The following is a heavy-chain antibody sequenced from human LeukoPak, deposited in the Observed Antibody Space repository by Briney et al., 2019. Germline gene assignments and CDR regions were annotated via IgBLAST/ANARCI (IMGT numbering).Heavy chain of an antibody. V-gene: IGHV4-61*01. D-gene: IGHD4-17*01. J-gene: IGHJ5*02. CDR2: IYYSGST. CDR3: ARDKGDYGDYYWFDP. Sequence: PSETLSLTCTVSGGSISNGFYYWSWIRQAPGKGLEWIGYIYYSGSTNYNPSLKSRVTISVDTSKNQFSLKLRSVTAADTAVYYCARDKGDYGDYYWFDPWGQGTLVTVSS. CDR1: GGSISNGFYY.